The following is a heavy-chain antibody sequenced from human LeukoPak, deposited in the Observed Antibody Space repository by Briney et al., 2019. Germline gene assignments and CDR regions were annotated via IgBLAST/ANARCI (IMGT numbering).Heavy chain of an antibody. V-gene: IGHV4-59*01. Sequence: SETLSLTCTVSGGSISGYYWSWIRQPPGKGLEWIGYIYYSGSTNYNPSLKSRVTISVDTSKNQFSLKLSSVTAADTAVYYCARGIFNYYDSSGYYDFYYYYYMDVWGKGTTVTVSS. J-gene: IGHJ6*03. D-gene: IGHD3-22*01. CDR2: IYYSGST. CDR1: GGSISGYY. CDR3: ARGIFNYYDSSGYYDFYYYYYMDV.